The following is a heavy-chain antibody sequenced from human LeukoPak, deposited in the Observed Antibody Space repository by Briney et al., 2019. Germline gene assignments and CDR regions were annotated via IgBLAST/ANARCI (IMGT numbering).Heavy chain of an antibody. J-gene: IGHJ4*02. CDR1: GGSISSYY. CDR2: IYYSGST. Sequence: SETVSLTCTVSGGSISSYYWSWIRQPPGKGLEWIGYIYYSGSTNYNPSLKSRVTISVDTSKNQFSLKLSSVTAADTAVYYCASGPRYYDFDYWGQGTLVTVSS. V-gene: IGHV4-59*01. D-gene: IGHD3-3*01. CDR3: ASGPRYYDFDY.